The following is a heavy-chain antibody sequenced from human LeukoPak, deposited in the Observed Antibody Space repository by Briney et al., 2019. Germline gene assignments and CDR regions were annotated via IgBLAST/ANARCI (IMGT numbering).Heavy chain of an antibody. CDR2: ISGTGTYI. J-gene: IGHJ4*02. V-gene: IGHV3-21*01. CDR3: ARDYCSSTSCFPSGTNYFDS. D-gene: IGHD2-2*01. CDR1: GFTFSSYT. Sequence: GGSLRLSCAASGFTFSSYTMNWVRQAPGKWLEWVSSISGTGTYIYNADSVKGRFTISRDNAKNSLYLQMNSLRAEDTAVYYCARDYCSSTSCFPSGTNYFDSWGQGTPVTVSS.